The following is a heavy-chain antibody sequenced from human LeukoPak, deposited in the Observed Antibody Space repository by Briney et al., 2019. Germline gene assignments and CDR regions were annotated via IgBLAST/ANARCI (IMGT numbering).Heavy chain of an antibody. CDR3: AAAGAYYDSSGYFNLDY. CDR2: IVVGSGNT. Sequence: SVKLSCKASGFTFTSSAMQWVRQARGQRLEWIGWIVVGSGNTNYAQKFQERVTITRDMSTSTAYMELSSLRSEDTAVYYCAAAGAYYDSSGYFNLDYWGQGTLVTVSS. J-gene: IGHJ4*02. CDR1: GFTFTSSA. D-gene: IGHD3-22*01. V-gene: IGHV1-58*02.